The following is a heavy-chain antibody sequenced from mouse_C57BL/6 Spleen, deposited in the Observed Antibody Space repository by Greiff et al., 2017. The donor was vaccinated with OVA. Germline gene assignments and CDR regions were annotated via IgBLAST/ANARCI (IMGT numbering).Heavy chain of an antibody. CDR3: ARRELTGTFDY. CDR1: GYTFTSYW. CDR2: IDPSDGYT. J-gene: IGHJ2*01. Sequence: QVQLKQPGAELVMPGASVKLSCKASGYTFTSYWMHWVKQRPGQGLEWIGEIDPSDGYTNYNQKFKGKSTLTVDKSSSTAYLQLSSLTSEDSAVYYCARRELTGTFDYWGQGTTLTVSS. V-gene: IGHV1-69*01. D-gene: IGHD4-1*01.